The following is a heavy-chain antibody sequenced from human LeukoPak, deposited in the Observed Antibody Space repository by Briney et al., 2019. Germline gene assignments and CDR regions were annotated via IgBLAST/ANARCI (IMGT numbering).Heavy chain of an antibody. CDR1: GFTFSSYS. CDR2: ISSSSSYI. V-gene: IGHV3-21*01. J-gene: IGHJ6*02. CDR3: ARGFTSDYYDSSGYYYYYYYYGMDV. Sequence: PGGSLRLSCAASGFTFSSYSMNWVRQAPGKGLEWVSSISSSSSYIYYADSVKGRFTISRDNAKNTLYLQMNSLRAEDTAVYYCARGFTSDYYDSSGYYYYYYYYGMDVWGQGTTVTVSS. D-gene: IGHD3-22*01.